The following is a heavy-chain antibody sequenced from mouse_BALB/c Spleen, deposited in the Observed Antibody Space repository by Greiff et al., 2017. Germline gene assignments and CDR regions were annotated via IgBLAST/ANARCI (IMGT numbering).Heavy chain of an antibody. CDR3: AKTHSYDGYYVSYAMDY. V-gene: IGHV5-6-3*01. Sequence: EVKLQESGGGLVQPGGSLKLSCAASGFTFSSYGMSWVRQTPDKRLELVATINSNGGSTYYPDSVKGRFTISRDNAKNTLYLQMSSLKSEDTAMYYCAKTHSYDGYYVSYAMDYWGQGTSVTVSS. CDR1: GFTFSSYG. CDR2: INSNGGST. J-gene: IGHJ4*01. D-gene: IGHD2-3*01.